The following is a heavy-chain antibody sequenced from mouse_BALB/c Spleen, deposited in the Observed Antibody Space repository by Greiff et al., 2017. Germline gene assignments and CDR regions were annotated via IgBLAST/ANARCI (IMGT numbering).Heavy chain of an antibody. V-gene: IGHV5-4*02. J-gene: IGHJ4*01. CDR2: ISDGGSYT. CDR1: GFTFSDYY. CDR3: ARQGRYDAMDY. D-gene: IGHD2-14*01. Sequence: EVQGVESGGGLVKPGGSLKLSCAASGFTFSDYYMYWVRQTPEKRLEWVATISDGGSYTYYPDSVKGRFTISRDNAKNNLYLQMSSLKSEDTAMYYCARQGRYDAMDYWGQGTSVTVSS.